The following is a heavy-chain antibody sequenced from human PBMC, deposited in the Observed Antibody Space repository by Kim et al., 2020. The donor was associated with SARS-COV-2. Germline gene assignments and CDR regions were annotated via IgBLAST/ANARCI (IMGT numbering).Heavy chain of an antibody. V-gene: IGHV3-30*02. CDR3: AKDIDYYGSGNPAY. Sequence: AASLKGRFTNSRDNSKNTLYLQMNSLRAEDTAVYYCAKDIDYYGSGNPAYWGQGTLVTVSS. J-gene: IGHJ4*02. D-gene: IGHD3-10*01.